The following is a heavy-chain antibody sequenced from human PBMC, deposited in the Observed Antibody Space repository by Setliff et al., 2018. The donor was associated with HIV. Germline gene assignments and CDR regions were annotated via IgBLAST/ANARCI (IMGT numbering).Heavy chain of an antibody. Sequence: PSETLSLTCAVAGGSFSSYYWSWVRQAPGKGLEWVANIKQDGSEKYYVDSVKGRFTISRDNAKNSLYLQMNSLRAEDTAVYYCARDFGVGRGAFDIWGQGTMVTVSS. D-gene: IGHD1-26*01. CDR2: IKQDGSEK. CDR1: GGSFSSYY. CDR3: ARDFGVGRGAFDI. V-gene: IGHV3-7*01. J-gene: IGHJ3*02.